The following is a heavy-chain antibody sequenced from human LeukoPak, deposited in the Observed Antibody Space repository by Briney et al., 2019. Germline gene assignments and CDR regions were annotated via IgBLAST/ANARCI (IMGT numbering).Heavy chain of an antibody. J-gene: IGHJ4*02. CDR1: GGSFSGYY. CDR3: ARDTDFMGLAIDY. V-gene: IGHV4-34*01. D-gene: IGHD3-16*01. CDR2: INHSGST. Sequence: PSETLSLTCAVYGGSFSGYYWSWIRQPPGKGLEWIGEINHSGSTNYNPSLKSRVTISVDTSKNQFSLKLSSVTAADTAVYYCARDTDFMGLAIDYWGQGTLVTVSS.